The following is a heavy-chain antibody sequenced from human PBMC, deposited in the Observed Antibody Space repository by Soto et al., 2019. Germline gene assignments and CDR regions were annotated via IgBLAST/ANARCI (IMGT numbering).Heavy chain of an antibody. CDR2: IWYDGSNK. CDR1: GFTFSSYG. D-gene: IGHD3-3*01. Sequence: GGSLRLSCAASGFTFSSYGMHWVRQAPGKGLEWVAVIWYDGSNKYYADSVKGRFTISRDNSKNTLYLQMNSLRAEDTAVYYCAREGPGLRFLEWLNPYYYYGMDVWGQGTTVTVSS. V-gene: IGHV3-33*01. J-gene: IGHJ6*02. CDR3: AREGPGLRFLEWLNPYYYYGMDV.